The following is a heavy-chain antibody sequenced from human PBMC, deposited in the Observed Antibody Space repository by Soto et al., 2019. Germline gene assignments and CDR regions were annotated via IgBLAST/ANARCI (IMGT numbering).Heavy chain of an antibody. CDR1: GGCISSYY. CDR3: ARRYGGAFDI. V-gene: IGHV4-59*08. Sequence: SETLSLTCTVYGGCISSYYWSWIRQPPGKGLEWIGYIYYSGSTNYNPSLKSRVTISVDTSKNQFSLKLSSVTAADTAVYYCARRYGGAFDIWGQGTMVTVSS. J-gene: IGHJ3*02. CDR2: IYYSGST. D-gene: IGHD3-10*01.